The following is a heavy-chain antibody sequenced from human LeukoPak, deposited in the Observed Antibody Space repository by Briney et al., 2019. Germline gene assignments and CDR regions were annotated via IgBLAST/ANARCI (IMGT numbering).Heavy chain of an antibody. CDR2: IKPDGSQT. V-gene: IGHV3-7*03. CDR1: GFTSTSYW. J-gene: IGHJ5*02. CDR3: VRSIDA. D-gene: IGHD3-3*01. Sequence: GGSLRLSCAASGFTSTSYWMNWVRQAPGKGLEWVGNIKPDGSQTYYVDSVKGRFTISRDNAKNSVSLQLNSLRAEDTAVYFCVRSIDAWGQGTLVTVSS.